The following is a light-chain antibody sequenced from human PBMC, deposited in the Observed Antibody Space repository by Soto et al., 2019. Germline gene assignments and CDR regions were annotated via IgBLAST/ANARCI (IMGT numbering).Light chain of an antibody. J-gene: IGLJ3*02. Sequence: QSALTQPVSVSGSPGQSITISCTGTSSDVGSYNLVSWYQQHPGKAPKLMIYEGGKRPSGVSDRFSGSKSGNTASLTISGLQAEDEADYYCCTYAGGTTWVFGGGTKLTVL. V-gene: IGLV2-23*01. CDR3: CTYAGGTTWV. CDR2: EGG. CDR1: SSDVGSYNL.